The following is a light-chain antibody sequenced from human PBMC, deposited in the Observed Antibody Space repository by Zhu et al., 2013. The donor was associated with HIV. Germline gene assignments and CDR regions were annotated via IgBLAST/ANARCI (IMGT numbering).Light chain of an antibody. CDR2: DVS. J-gene: IGKJ4*01. CDR1: QSVGTF. Sequence: DIVLTQSPGTLSLSPGEGATLSCRASQSVGTFLAWYQQKPGQAPRLLIYDVSKRATGTPARFSGGGSGTDFTLTISSLEPEDSAVLYCQQRINAPLTFGGGTKV. CDR3: QQRINAPLT. V-gene: IGKV3-11*01.